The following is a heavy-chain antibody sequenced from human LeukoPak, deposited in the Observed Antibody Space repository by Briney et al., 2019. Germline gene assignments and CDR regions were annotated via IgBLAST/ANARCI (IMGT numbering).Heavy chain of an antibody. CDR1: GGSISSSSYY. Sequence: SETLSLTCTVSGGSISSSSYYWGWIRQPPGKGLEWLGSIYYSGSTYYNPSLKSRVTISVATSKNQFSLKLSSVTAADTAVYYCAGFSGWYSDYWGQGTLVTVSS. J-gene: IGHJ4*02. CDR3: AGFSGWYSDY. V-gene: IGHV4-39*01. D-gene: IGHD6-19*01. CDR2: IYYSGST.